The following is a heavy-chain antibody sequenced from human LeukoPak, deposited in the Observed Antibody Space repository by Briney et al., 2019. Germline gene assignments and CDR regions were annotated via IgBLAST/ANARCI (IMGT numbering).Heavy chain of an antibody. Sequence: PSETLSLTCTVSGGSISSYYWSWIRQPPGKGLEWIGYIYYSGSTNYNPSLKSRVTISVDTSKNQFSLKLSFVTAADTAVYYCAREGGYDSSFDYWGQGTLVTVSS. V-gene: IGHV4-59*01. CDR1: GGSISSYY. J-gene: IGHJ4*02. CDR3: AREGGYDSSFDY. D-gene: IGHD5-12*01. CDR2: IYYSGST.